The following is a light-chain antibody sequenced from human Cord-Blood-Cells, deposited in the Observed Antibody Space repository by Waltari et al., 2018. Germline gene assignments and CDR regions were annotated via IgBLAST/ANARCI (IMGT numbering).Light chain of an antibody. CDR3: QQYYSTPFT. V-gene: IGKV4-1*01. CDR1: QRVLYSSNNKNY. J-gene: IGKJ3*01. CDR2: WAS. Sequence: DIVMTQSADSLAVSLAERAPINGKSSQRVLYSSNNKNYLAWYQQKQGQPPKLLIYWASTRESGVPDRFSGSGSGTDFTLTISSLQAEDVAVYYCQQYYSTPFTFGPGTKVDIK.